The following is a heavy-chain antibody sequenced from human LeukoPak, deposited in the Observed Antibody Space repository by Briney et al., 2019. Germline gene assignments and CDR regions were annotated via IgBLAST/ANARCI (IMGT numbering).Heavy chain of an antibody. Sequence: SETLSLTCTISGGSITSYHWSWIRQPPGKGLEWIGYIYYSGSTNYNPSLKSRVTISVDTSKNQFSLNLRSVTAADTAVYYCARDPGGQLLHNWFDPWGQGTLVTVSS. J-gene: IGHJ5*02. CDR2: IYYSGST. CDR3: ARDPGGQLLHNWFDP. V-gene: IGHV4-59*01. D-gene: IGHD2-2*01. CDR1: GGSITSYH.